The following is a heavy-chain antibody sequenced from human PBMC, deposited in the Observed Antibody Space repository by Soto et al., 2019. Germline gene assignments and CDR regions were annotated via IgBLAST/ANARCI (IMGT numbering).Heavy chain of an antibody. D-gene: IGHD3-9*01. V-gene: IGHV4-34*01. CDR3: ARVLRYFDWLLGLFDY. Sequence: SETLSLTCAVYGGSFSGYYWSWIRQPPGKGLEWIGEINHSGSTNYNPSLKSRVTISVDTSKNQFSLKPSSVTAADTAVYYCARVLRYFDWLLGLFDYWGQGTLVTVSS. CDR1: GGSFSGYY. CDR2: INHSGST. J-gene: IGHJ4*02.